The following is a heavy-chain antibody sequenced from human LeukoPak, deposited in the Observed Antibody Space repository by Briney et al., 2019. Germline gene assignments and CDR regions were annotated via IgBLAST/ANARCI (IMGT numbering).Heavy chain of an antibody. CDR1: GGTFSSYA. J-gene: IGHJ6*03. CDR2: IIPIFGTA. CDR3: ARSNYDILTGYWSHYYYMDV. Sequence: SVKVSCKASGGTFSSYAISWVRQAPGQGLEWMGGIIPIFGTANYAQKFQGRVTITADESTSTAYMELSSLRSEDTAVYYCARSNYDILTGYWSHYYYMDVWGKGTTVTISS. D-gene: IGHD3-9*01. V-gene: IGHV1-69*13.